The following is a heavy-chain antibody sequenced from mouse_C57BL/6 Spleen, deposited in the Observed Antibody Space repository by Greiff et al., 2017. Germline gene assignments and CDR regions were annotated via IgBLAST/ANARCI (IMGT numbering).Heavy chain of an antibody. CDR2: IYPGDGDT. CDR1: GYAFSSYW. CDR3: ARSYYGSSYGDAMDY. V-gene: IGHV1-80*01. D-gene: IGHD1-1*01. Sequence: LQQSGASVKISCKASGYAFSSYWMNWVKQRPGKGLEWIGQIYPGDGDTNYNGKFKGKATLTADKSSSTAYMQLSSLTSEDSAVYFCARSYYGSSYGDAMDYWGQGTSVTVSS. J-gene: IGHJ4*01.